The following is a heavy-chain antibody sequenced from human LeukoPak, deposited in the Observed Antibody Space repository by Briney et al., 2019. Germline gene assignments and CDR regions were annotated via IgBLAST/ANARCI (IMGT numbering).Heavy chain of an antibody. Sequence: SETPSLTCTVSGGSISNYYWSWIRQPPGKGLEYIGYIYYSGSTNYNPSLKSRVTISVDTSKNQFSLKLSSVTAADTAVYYCARGGRGDIVVVPAAIRNWFDPWGQGTLVTVSS. CDR1: GGSISNYY. J-gene: IGHJ5*02. CDR2: IYYSGST. V-gene: IGHV4-59*01. CDR3: ARGGRGDIVVVPAAIRNWFDP. D-gene: IGHD2-2*02.